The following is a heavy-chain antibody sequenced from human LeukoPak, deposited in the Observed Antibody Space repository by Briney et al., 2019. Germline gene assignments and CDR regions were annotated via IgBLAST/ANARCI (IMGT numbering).Heavy chain of an antibody. V-gene: IGHV1-2*02. CDR2: INPNSGGT. D-gene: IGHD3-9*01. J-gene: IGHJ6*02. CDR3: VRYFDWSMYYYGMDV. Sequence: ASVKVSCKASGYTFTGHYMHWVRQAPGQGLEWMGWINPNSGGTNYAQKFQGRVTMTRDTSISTAYMELRSLRSDDTAVYYCVRYFDWSMYYYGMDVWGQGTTVTVSS. CDR1: GYTFTGHY.